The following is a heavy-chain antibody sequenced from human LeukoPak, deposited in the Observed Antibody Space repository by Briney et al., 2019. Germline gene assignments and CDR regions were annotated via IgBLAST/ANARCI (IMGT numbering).Heavy chain of an antibody. Sequence: GSLRLSCAASGFTFSSYEMNWVRQAPGKGLEWVSYISSSGSTIYYADSVKGRFTTSRDNAKNSLYLQMNSLRAEDTAVYYCAKVATTDKVDYWGQGTLVTVST. CDR1: GFTFSSYE. V-gene: IGHV3-48*03. CDR2: ISSSGSTI. CDR3: AKVATTDKVDY. J-gene: IGHJ4*02. D-gene: IGHD4-17*01.